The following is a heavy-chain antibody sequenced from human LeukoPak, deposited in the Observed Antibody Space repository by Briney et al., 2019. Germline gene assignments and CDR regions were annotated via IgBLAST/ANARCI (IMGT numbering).Heavy chain of an antibody. D-gene: IGHD4-17*01. CDR1: GFTFSSYA. CDR2: ISYDGSNK. V-gene: IGHV3-30*01. J-gene: IGHJ4*02. Sequence: GGSLRLSCAASGFTFSSYAMHWVRQAPGKGLECVAVISYDGSNKYYADSVKGRFTISRDNSKNTLYLQMNSLRAEDTAVYYCARIYGDYVDKQLLERFDYWGQGTLVTVSS. CDR3: ARIYGDYVDKQLLERFDY.